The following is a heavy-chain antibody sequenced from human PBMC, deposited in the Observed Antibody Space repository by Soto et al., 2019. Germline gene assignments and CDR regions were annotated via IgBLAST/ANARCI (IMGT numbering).Heavy chain of an antibody. D-gene: IGHD4-17*01. V-gene: IGHV3-53*04. CDR2: IYSGGNT. CDR3: ARDFRPPYGVRYFDY. J-gene: IGHJ4*02. Sequence: GSPRIFCAAPGVTGNSNYMSWGRQGPGKGLEWVSVIYSGGNTFYADPVKGRFTISRHNSRNTLYLQMNSLRAEDTAVYYCARDFRPPYGVRYFDYWGQGTLVTVSS. CDR1: GVTGNSNY.